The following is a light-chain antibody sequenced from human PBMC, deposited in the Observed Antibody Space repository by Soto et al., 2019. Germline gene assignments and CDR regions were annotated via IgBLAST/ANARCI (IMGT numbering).Light chain of an antibody. J-gene: IGLJ3*02. V-gene: IGLV1-47*01. CDR1: SSEVGRNY. CDR2: RND. Sequence: QSVLTQPPSASPTPGQRSTISCSGSSSEVGRNYVHWYQQFPGTAPKLLIYRNDQRPSGVPDRFSGSKSGTSGSLAISGLRPEDEADYYCAAWDDYLSAWVFGGGTKVTVL. CDR3: AAWDDYLSAWV.